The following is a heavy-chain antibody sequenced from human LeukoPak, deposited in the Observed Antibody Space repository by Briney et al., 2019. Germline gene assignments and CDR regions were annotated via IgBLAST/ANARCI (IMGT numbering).Heavy chain of an antibody. J-gene: IGHJ4*02. V-gene: IGHV4-4*07. CDR1: GVSISSYY. Sequence: PSETLSLTCTVSGVSISSYYWSWIRQPAGKGLGWIGHIHTSGSTNYNPSLKSRVTMSVDTSKNQFSLKLSVTGADTAVYHCARDQYYYDSSGYLTFDYWGQGTLVTVSS. CDR3: ARDQYYYDSSGYLTFDY. CDR2: IHTSGST. D-gene: IGHD3-22*01.